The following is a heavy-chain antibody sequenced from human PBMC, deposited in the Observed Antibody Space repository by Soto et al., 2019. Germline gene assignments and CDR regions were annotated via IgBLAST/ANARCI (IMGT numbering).Heavy chain of an antibody. CDR3: ASATKRGALRYFDSCCGMDV. CDR1: GLTFSSYG. CDR2: IWYDGSNK. J-gene: IGHJ6*02. Sequence: PGGSLRLSCAASGLTFSSYGMHWVRQAPGKGLEWVAVIWYDGSNKYYADSVKGRFTISRDNSKNTLYLQMNSLRAEDTAVYYCASATKRGALRYFDSCCGMDVWGQGTTVTVSS. V-gene: IGHV3-33*01. D-gene: IGHD3-9*01.